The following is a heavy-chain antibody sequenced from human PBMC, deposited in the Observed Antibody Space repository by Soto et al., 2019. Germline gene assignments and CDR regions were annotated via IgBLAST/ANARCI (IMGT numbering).Heavy chain of an antibody. CDR1: GFTFGTYG. D-gene: IGHD4-17*01. Sequence: GGSLRLSCAASGFTFGTYGMHWVRQAPGKGLEWVSVIWFDGSNKTYADSVKGRFTISRDNFINTLSLQMTSLRTEDTAVDYCAHPRGYGVLDAYDIWGQGAMVTVSS. CDR2: IWFDGSNK. V-gene: IGHV3-33*01. CDR3: AHPRGYGVLDAYDI. J-gene: IGHJ3*02.